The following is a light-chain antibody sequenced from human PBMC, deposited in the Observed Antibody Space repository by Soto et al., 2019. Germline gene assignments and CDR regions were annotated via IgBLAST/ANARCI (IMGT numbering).Light chain of an antibody. CDR2: AVT. CDR3: CSYAGSNTWV. CDR1: SSDDGGYNY. Sequence: QSALTQPRSVSGSPGQSVTISCNGASSDDGGYNYVSWHQQHPGKAPKLIIFAVTQRPSGVPDRFSGSKSGNTASLTISGLQADDEADYYCCSYAGSNTWVFGGGTKLTVL. J-gene: IGLJ3*02. V-gene: IGLV2-11*02.